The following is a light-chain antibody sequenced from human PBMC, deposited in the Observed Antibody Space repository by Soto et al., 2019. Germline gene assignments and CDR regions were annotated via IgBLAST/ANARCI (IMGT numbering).Light chain of an antibody. J-gene: IGKJ2*01. Sequence: EIVLTQSPGTLSLSPGERATLSCRSSQSVPSSYLARYQQKLGQAPRLLIYGASSRATGIPDRFSGSESGTDFTLTISRLEPEDFAVYYCQQYGSSPRTFGQGTKLEIK. V-gene: IGKV3-20*01. CDR3: QQYGSSPRT. CDR2: GAS. CDR1: QSVPSSY.